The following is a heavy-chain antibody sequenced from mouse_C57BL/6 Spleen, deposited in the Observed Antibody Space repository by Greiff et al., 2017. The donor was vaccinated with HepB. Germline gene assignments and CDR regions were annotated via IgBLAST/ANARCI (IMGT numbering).Heavy chain of an antibody. Sequence: VQLKESGPELVKPGASVKISCKASGYTFTDYYMNWVKQSHGKSLEWIGDINPNNGGTSYNQKFKGKATLTVDKSSSTAYMELRSLTSEDSAVYYCARRFITTVVDDWYFDVWGTGTTVTVSS. CDR1: GYTFTDYY. V-gene: IGHV1-26*01. CDR3: ARRFITTVVDDWYFDV. CDR2: INPNNGGT. D-gene: IGHD1-1*01. J-gene: IGHJ1*03.